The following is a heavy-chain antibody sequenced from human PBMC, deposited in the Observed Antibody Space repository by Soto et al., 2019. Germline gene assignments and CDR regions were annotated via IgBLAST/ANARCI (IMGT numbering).Heavy chain of an antibody. CDR3: ARHVTVTTGPNYYYMDV. CDR1: GGSISSNSYY. CDR2: FYYSGST. J-gene: IGHJ6*03. Sequence: SETLSLTCTVSGGSISSNSYYWGWIRLPPGKGLEWIGTFYYSGSTFYNPSLRSRVTMSVDTSKNQFSLKLSSVTAADTAVYYCARHVTVTTGPNYYYMDVWGKGTTVTVSS. V-gene: IGHV4-39*01. D-gene: IGHD4-17*01.